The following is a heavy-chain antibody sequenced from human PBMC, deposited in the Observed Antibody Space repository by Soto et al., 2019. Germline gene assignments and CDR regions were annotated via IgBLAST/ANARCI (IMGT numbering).Heavy chain of an antibody. Sequence: PGESLKISCKGTGYSFDSYWIAWVRQMPGKGLEWIVNIYPGDSDTTYSTSFRGQVTISVDKSISTAYLQWSSLRASDTAMYYCVRSIGYSGFEPWGQGALVAVSS. CDR3: VRSIGYSGFEP. J-gene: IGHJ5*02. D-gene: IGHD3-22*01. V-gene: IGHV5-51*01. CDR1: GYSFDSYW. CDR2: IYPGDSDT.